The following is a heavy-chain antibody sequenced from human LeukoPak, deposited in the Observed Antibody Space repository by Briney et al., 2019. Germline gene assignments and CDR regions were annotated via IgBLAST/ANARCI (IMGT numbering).Heavy chain of an antibody. CDR1: GFIFSSYS. V-gene: IGHV3-23*01. D-gene: IGHD5-18*01. CDR3: AKDQGYSYGYVGY. CDR2: ISGSGGST. Sequence: GGSLRLSCAASGFIFSSYSMNWVRQAPGKGLEWVSAISGSGGSTYYADSVKGRFTISRDNSKNTLYLQMNSLRAEDTAVYYCAKDQGYSYGYVGYWGQGTLVTVSS. J-gene: IGHJ4*02.